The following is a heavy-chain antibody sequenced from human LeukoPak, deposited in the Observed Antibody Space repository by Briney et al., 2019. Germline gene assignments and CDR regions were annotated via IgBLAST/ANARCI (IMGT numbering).Heavy chain of an antibody. D-gene: IGHD3-22*01. CDR2: ISSSSSYI. V-gene: IGHV3-21*01. J-gene: IGHJ4*02. Sequence: PGGSLRLSCAASGFTFSSYSMNWVRQAPGKGLEWVSSISSSSSYIYYADSVKGRFTISRDNAKNSLYLQMNSLRAEDTAVYYCARAWDSSGYYSYFDYWGQGTLVTVSS. CDR3: ARAWDSSGYYSYFDY. CDR1: GFTFSSYS.